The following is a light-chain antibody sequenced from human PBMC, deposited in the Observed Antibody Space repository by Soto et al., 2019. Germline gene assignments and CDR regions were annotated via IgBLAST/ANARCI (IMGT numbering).Light chain of an antibody. CDR3: QQYNTWATT. Sequence: EIVMTQSPATLSVSPGERATLSCRASQSVSSNLAWYQQKPGQAPRLLIYGASTRATGIPARFSGSGSGTGFTFTSSSLHSEDFAVYYCQQYNTWATTFGQGTRLEIK. V-gene: IGKV3-15*01. J-gene: IGKJ5*01. CDR2: GAS. CDR1: QSVSSN.